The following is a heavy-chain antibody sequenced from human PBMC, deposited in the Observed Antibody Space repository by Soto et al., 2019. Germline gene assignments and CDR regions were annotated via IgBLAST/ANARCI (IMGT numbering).Heavy chain of an antibody. V-gene: IGHV6-1*01. D-gene: IGHD2-21*01. CDR3: AGVAWFRGLDV. J-gene: IGHJ6*02. CDR1: GDSVSSNSGA. Sequence: SQTLSLTCAISGDSVSSNSGAWNWIRQSPSRGLEWLGRTYYRSKWNNDYAVSVKSRIVINPDTSKNQFSLHLYSVTPEDTAVYYCAGVAWFRGLDVWGQGTPVTVSS. CDR2: TYYRSKWNN.